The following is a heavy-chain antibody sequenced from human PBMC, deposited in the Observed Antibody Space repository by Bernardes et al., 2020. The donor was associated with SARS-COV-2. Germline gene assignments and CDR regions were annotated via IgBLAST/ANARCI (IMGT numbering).Heavy chain of an antibody. Sequence: GGSLRLSCAASGFTFDDFAMHWVRQAPGKGLEWVSSISWNGGIIDYADSVKGRFITSRDNAKNSLYLQMNSLRSEDTALYFCAKDIVATIDAFDIWGQGTMVSVSS. V-gene: IGHV3-9*01. J-gene: IGHJ3*02. D-gene: IGHD5-12*01. CDR1: GFTFDDFA. CDR2: ISWNGGII. CDR3: AKDIVATIDAFDI.